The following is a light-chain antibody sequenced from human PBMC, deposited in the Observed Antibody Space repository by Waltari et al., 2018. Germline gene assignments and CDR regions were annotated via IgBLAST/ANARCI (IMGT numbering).Light chain of an antibody. J-gene: IGKJ1*01. CDR2: GAS. Sequence: EVVLTQSPGTLSLSPGERATLSCRASQSVSSNQLAWFQQRPGQAPRLVIYGASIRATGIPDRFSGSGSGTDFTLTISRLEPEDCGVFYCQQYGSAPWTFGQGTKVEIK. CDR1: QSVSSNQ. V-gene: IGKV3-20*01. CDR3: QQYGSAPWT.